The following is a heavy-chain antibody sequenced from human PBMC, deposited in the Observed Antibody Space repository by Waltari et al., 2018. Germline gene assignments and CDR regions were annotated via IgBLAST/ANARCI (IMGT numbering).Heavy chain of an antibody. CDR1: GFSFSDYF. V-gene: IGHV3-11*04. CDR2: ISTGGNNM. CDR3: ARQRLVDFDH. Sequence: QVQLVESGGVLVKPGGSLRLSCAASGFSFSDYFMSWIRQAPGKGLEWVSYISTGGNNMYYADSVKGRFTISRDNAKNSLYLQMDNLRAEDAAVYYCARQRLVDFDHWGQGTLVTVSS. J-gene: IGHJ4*02. D-gene: IGHD3-9*01.